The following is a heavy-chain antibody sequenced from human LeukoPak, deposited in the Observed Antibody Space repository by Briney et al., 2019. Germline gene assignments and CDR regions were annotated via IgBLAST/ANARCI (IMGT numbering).Heavy chain of an antibody. CDR1: GGSISSYY. D-gene: IGHD4-11*01. V-gene: IGHV4-59*01. Sequence: SETLSLTCTVSGGSISSYYWSWIRQPPGKGLEWIGYIYYSGSTNYNPSLKSRVTISVDTSKNQFSLKLSSVTAADTAVYYCASGVLTVILFDYWGQGTLVTVSS. CDR3: ASGVLTVILFDY. J-gene: IGHJ4*02. CDR2: IYYSGST.